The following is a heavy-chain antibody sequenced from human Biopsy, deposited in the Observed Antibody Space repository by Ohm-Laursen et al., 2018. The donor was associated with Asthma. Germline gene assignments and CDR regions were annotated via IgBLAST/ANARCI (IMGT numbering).Heavy chain of an antibody. CDR1: GDSITSGGCC. CDR3: ARIPRRSGSYFVDY. Sequence: PSDTLSLTCTVSGDSITSGGCCWNWIRQHPGKGLEWIGYIHHSGTSYFNPSLKSRVSFSRDTSKNQFPLRLSSVTAADTAMYYCARIPRRSGSYFVDYWGQGTLVTVSS. CDR2: IHHSGTS. J-gene: IGHJ4*02. D-gene: IGHD3-22*01. V-gene: IGHV4-31*03.